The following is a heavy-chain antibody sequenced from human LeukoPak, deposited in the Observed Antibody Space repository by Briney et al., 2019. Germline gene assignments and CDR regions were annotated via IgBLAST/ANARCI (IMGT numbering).Heavy chain of an antibody. CDR3: GKFRYGYMGLDS. CDR1: DVSLSGYY. CDR2: INHSGSI. Sequence: PSETLSLTCRVYDVSLSGYYWTWLRQPPGKGLEWIGEINHSGSINYNPSLKSRVIMSVDTSKNQFSLNVRSVTAADTAVYYCGKFRYGYMGLDSWGQGTLVTVSS. J-gene: IGHJ4*02. D-gene: IGHD5-24*01. V-gene: IGHV4-34*01.